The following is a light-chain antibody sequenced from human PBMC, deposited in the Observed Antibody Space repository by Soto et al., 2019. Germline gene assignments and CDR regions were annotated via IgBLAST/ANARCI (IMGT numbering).Light chain of an antibody. CDR2: EVI. V-gene: IGLV2-18*01. J-gene: IGLJ3*02. CDR1: TSDVGSNNR. CDR3: SVYTSTNTWL. Sequence: QSALTQPPSVSGSPGQSVTISCTGTTSDVGSNNRVSWYQQPPGTAPKLMIFEVIFRPSGVPDRFSGSKSGNTASLTISGLQAEDEADYFCSVYTSTNTWLFGGGTKLTVL.